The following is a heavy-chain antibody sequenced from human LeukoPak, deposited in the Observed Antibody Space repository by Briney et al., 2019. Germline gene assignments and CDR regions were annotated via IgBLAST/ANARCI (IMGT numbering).Heavy chain of an antibody. CDR3: ARDGVSSWYYFDY. CDR1: GFTFSSYG. CDR2: ISSSSSYI. Sequence: GGSLRLSCAASGFTFSSYGMHWVRQAPGKGLEWVSSISSSSSYIYYADSVKGRFTISRDNAKNSLYLQMNSLRAEDTAVYYCARDGVSSWYYFDYWGQGTLVTVSS. V-gene: IGHV3-21*01. D-gene: IGHD6-13*01. J-gene: IGHJ4*02.